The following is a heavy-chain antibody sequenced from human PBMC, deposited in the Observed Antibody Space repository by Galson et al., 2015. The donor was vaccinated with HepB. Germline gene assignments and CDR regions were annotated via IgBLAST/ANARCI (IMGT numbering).Heavy chain of an antibody. V-gene: IGHV3-48*03. J-gene: IGHJ3*02. Sequence: SLRLSCAASGFTFSSYEMNWVRQAPGKGLEWVSYISSSGSTIYYADSVKGRFTISRDNAKNSLYLQMNSLRAEDTAVYYCARGVHDSLLLGNAFDIWGQGTMVTVSS. CDR2: ISSSGSTI. CDR1: GFTFSSYE. CDR3: ARGVHDSLLLGNAFDI. D-gene: IGHD3-22*01.